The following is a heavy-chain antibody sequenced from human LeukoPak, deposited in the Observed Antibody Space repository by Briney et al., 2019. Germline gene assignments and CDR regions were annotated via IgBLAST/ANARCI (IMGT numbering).Heavy chain of an antibody. D-gene: IGHD6-13*01. J-gene: IGHJ4*02. CDR3: ARDPIAAAASGGDS. Sequence: GGSLRLSCAASGFTFSSYSMNWVRQAPGKGLEWVSSITSRSSYTYYADSMKGRFTISRDNAKNALYLQMNSLRAEDTAIYYCARDPIAAAASGGDSWGQGTLVTVSS. CDR2: ITSRSSYT. V-gene: IGHV3-21*01. CDR1: GFTFSSYS.